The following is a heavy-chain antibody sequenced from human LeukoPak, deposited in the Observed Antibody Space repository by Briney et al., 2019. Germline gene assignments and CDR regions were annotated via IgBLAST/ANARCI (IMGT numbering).Heavy chain of an antibody. D-gene: IGHD6-19*01. J-gene: IGHJ4*02. V-gene: IGHV3-23*01. CDR2: ISGTGGSI. CDR3: AKDLPEQWLVGYFDY. CDR1: GFSFSTYA. Sequence: GGSLRLSCAASGFSFSTYAMNWVRQAPGKGLEWVSGISGTGGSIYYADSVKGRFTISRDNSKNTLYLQMNSLRAEDTAVYYCAKDLPEQWLVGYFDYWGQGTLVTVSS.